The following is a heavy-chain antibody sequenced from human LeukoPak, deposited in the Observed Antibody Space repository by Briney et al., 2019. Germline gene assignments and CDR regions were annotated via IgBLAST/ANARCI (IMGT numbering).Heavy chain of an antibody. Sequence: KPSENLSLACAVYGRSCSGAYWRCTRQPTVKELDWIGEINHSGSTNYNPSLKSRVTISVDTSKNQFSLKLSSVTAADTAVYYCARGHSSSWLGNWFDPWGQGTLVTVSS. CDR2: INHSGST. CDR3: ARGHSSSWLGNWFDP. CDR1: GRSCSGAY. V-gene: IGHV4-34*01. J-gene: IGHJ5*02. D-gene: IGHD6-13*01.